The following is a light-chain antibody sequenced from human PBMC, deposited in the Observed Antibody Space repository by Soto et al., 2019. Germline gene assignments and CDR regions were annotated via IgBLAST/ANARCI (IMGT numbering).Light chain of an antibody. V-gene: IGKV3-20*01. CDR2: DTS. J-gene: IGKJ1*01. Sequence: EIVLTQSPGTLSLSPGERATLSCRASESVSSAYFTWYQQKPGQAPRLLIYDTSRRATGIPDRFSGSGSWTEFTLTISRLEPEDFAVYYCQQYGTSPWTFGRGTKVDIK. CDR1: ESVSSAY. CDR3: QQYGTSPWT.